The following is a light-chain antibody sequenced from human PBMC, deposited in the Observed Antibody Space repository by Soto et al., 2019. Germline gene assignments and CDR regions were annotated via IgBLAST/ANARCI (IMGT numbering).Light chain of an antibody. V-gene: IGLV1-51*01. CDR3: GTWDSSLSGVV. Sequence: QSVLTQPPSVSAAPGQKVTISCSGSSSNIGNNYVSWYQQLSGTAPKLLIYDNNKRPSGIPDRFSGSKSGTSATLGITGLQTGDEADYYCGTWDSSLSGVVFGTGTKVTVL. CDR1: SSNIGNNY. J-gene: IGLJ1*01. CDR2: DNN.